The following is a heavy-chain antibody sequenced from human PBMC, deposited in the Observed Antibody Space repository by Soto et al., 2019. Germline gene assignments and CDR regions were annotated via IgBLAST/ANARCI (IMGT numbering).Heavy chain of an antibody. CDR2: ISGIGGST. CDR1: GFTFSSYA. V-gene: IGHV3-23*01. D-gene: IGHD5-18*01. Sequence: GGSLRLSCAASGFTFSSYAMSWVRQAPGKGLEWVSAISGIGGSTYYADSVKGRFTISRDNSKNTLYLQMNSLRAEDTAVYYCAKIPPGYSYGYFYFDYWGQGTLVTVSS. J-gene: IGHJ4*02. CDR3: AKIPPGYSYGYFYFDY.